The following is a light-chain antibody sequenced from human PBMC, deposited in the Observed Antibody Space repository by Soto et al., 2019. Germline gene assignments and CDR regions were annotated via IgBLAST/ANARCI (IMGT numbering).Light chain of an antibody. J-gene: IGKJ1*01. V-gene: IGKV3-20*01. CDR2: GAS. CDR1: QSVSSSY. CDR3: QQYGSSFTWT. Sequence: IVWTQSPGTLSLSPGERATLSCRASQSVSSSYLAWYQQKPGQAPRLIIYGASSRATGIPDRFSGSGSGTDLTLTISRLEPEDFAAYYCQQYGSSFTWTFGQGTKVDIK.